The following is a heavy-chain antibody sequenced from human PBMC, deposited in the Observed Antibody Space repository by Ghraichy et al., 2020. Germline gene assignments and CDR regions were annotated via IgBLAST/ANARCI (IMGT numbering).Heavy chain of an antibody. D-gene: IGHD2-21*01. V-gene: IGHV4-34*01. CDR1: GGSLGGYY. J-gene: IGHJ4*02. CDR3: ARGRYCGGGACSPRPSSFDF. CDR2: INYVRVA. Sequence: SETLSLTCSVSGGSLGGYYWSWIRQSPGQGLEWIGEINYVRVAIYNPSLESRVTISLDGYTNEFSLRLTSLTAADTALYFCARGRYCGGGACSPRPSSFDFWGQGVPVTVSS.